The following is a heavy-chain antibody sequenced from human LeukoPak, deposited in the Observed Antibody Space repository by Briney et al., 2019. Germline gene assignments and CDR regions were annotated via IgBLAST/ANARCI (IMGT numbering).Heavy chain of an antibody. Sequence: SETLSLTCTVSGGSISNYYWSWIRQPAGKGLEWIGRIYSSENTNYNPSLKSRVTMSVDTSKNQFSLKLSSVTAADTAVYYCARVWWELTTARRFDYWGQGTPVTVSS. D-gene: IGHD1-26*01. CDR2: IYSSENT. V-gene: IGHV4-4*07. CDR1: GGSISNYY. J-gene: IGHJ4*02. CDR3: ARVWWELTTARRFDY.